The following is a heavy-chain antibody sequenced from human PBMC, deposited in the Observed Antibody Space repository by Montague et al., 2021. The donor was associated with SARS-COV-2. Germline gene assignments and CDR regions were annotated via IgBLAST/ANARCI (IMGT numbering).Heavy chain of an antibody. Sequence: SLRLSCAASRFTFNTYTMHWVRQAPGKGLQWVAVISYDGSKKYYIDSVKGRFTISRDNSRNTPSLQTNSLRSEDSAVYYCARDGSGYASNYFYVMDVWGQGTMVTVSS. CDR1: RFTFNTYT. J-gene: IGHJ6*02. CDR2: ISYDGSKK. V-gene: IGHV3-30*04. D-gene: IGHD3-22*01. CDR3: ARDGSGYASNYFYVMDV.